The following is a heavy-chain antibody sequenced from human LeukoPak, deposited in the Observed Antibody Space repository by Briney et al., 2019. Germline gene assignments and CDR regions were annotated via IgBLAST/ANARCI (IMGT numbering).Heavy chain of an antibody. CDR2: INSDGSST. CDR3: ARAFSGYGPLDY. Sequence: GGSLRHSCAASGFTFSSYWMHWVRQAPGKGLVWVSRINSDGSSTSYADSVKGRFTISRDNAKNTLYLQMNSLRAEDTAVYYCARAFSGYGPLDYWGQGTLVTVSS. CDR1: GFTFSSYW. V-gene: IGHV3-74*01. J-gene: IGHJ4*02. D-gene: IGHD5-12*01.